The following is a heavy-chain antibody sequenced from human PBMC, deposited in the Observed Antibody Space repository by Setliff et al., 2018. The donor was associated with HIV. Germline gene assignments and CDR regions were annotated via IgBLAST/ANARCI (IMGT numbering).Heavy chain of an antibody. D-gene: IGHD6-19*01. J-gene: IGHJ4*02. CDR1: GGSFTDFY. CDR3: ARGRKKTLAVSGTRYFDF. V-gene: IGHV4-34*01. Sequence: TSETLSLTCAVYGGSFTDFYWTFIRQSPGKGLEWIGEITHSGSTTYDPSLKSRITVSVDTSKNQFSLKLTSVTAADMGVYHCARGRKKTLAVSGTRYFDFWGQGTLVTVSS. CDR2: ITHSGST.